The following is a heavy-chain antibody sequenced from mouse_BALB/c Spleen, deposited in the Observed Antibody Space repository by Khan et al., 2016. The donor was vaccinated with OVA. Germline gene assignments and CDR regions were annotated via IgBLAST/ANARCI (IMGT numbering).Heavy chain of an antibody. V-gene: IGHV2-3*01. Sequence: QVQLKQSGPGLVAPSQSLSITCTVSGFSLSSYGVSWVRQPPGKGLEWLGVIWGDGNTNFHSALRSRLSISKDNSKSQVFLKLNSLQTDDTATYYCAKDRGYYAVDYWGQGTSVTVSS. J-gene: IGHJ4*01. CDR2: IWGDGNT. CDR3: AKDRGYYAVDY. CDR1: GFSLSSYG.